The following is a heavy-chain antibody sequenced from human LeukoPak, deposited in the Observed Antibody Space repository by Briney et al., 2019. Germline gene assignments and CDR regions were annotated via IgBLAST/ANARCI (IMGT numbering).Heavy chain of an antibody. D-gene: IGHD3-22*01. V-gene: IGHV1-2*06. CDR3: AGLESHYYDSSGYYYGLYFQH. Sequence: ASVKVSCKASGYTFTGYYMHWVRQAPGQGLEWMGRINPNSGGTNYAQKFQGRVTITTDESTSTAYMELSSLRSEDTAVYYCAGLESHYYDSSGYYYGLYFQHWGQGTLVTVSS. CDR1: GYTFTGYY. CDR2: INPNSGGT. J-gene: IGHJ1*01.